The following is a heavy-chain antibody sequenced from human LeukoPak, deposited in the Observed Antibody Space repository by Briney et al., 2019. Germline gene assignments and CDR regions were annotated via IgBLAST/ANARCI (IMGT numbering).Heavy chain of an antibody. Sequence: PGGSLRLSCAASGFTFSDYELNWVRQAPGKGLEWVSYISSSGTTIYYADSVKGRFTISRDNAKNSLYLQMNSLRAEDTAVYYCARAQAHSSGWYSDLDYWGQGTLVTVSS. CDR3: ARAQAHSSGWYSDLDY. CDR2: ISSSGTTI. V-gene: IGHV3-48*03. J-gene: IGHJ4*02. CDR1: GFTFSDYE. D-gene: IGHD6-19*01.